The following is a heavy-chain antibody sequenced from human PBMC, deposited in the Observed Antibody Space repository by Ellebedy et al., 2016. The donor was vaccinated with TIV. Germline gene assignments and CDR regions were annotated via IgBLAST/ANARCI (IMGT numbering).Heavy chain of an antibody. CDR1: GSVFSGSA. Sequence: GESLKISCAGSGSVFSGSAMQWVRQASGKGLEWVGRIRRKVHNYATQYGASVKGRFTISRDDSENTAYLHMNSLKTEDTAVYYCIRHVEWDRSYWGQGALVTVSS. V-gene: IGHV3-73*01. J-gene: IGHJ4*02. CDR2: IRRKVHNYAT. D-gene: IGHD1-26*01. CDR3: IRHVEWDRSY.